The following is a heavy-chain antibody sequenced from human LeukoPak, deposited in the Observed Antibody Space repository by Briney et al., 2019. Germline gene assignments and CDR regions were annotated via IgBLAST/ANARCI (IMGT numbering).Heavy chain of an antibody. CDR2: IYYSGST. CDR1: GGSISSYY. D-gene: IGHD6-13*01. J-gene: IGHJ2*01. V-gene: IGHV4-59*01. CDR3: ARDPAAAEWYFDL. Sequence: PSETLSLTCTVSGGSISSYYWSWIRQPPGKGLEWIGYIYYSGSTNYNPSLKSRVTISVDTSKNQFSLKLSSVAAADTAVYYCARDPAAAEWYFDLWGRGTLVTVSS.